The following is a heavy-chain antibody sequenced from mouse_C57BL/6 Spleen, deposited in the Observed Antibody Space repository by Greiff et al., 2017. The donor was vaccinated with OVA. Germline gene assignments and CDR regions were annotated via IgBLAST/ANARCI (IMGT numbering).Heavy chain of an antibody. CDR1: GYTFTDYE. V-gene: IGHV1-15*01. CDR3: TRTGITTVVATYYYAMDY. CDR2: IDPETGGT. J-gene: IGHJ4*01. Sequence: QVQLQQSGAELVRPGASVTLSCKASGYTFTDYEMHWVKQTPVHGLEWIGAIDPETGGTAYNQKFKGKAILTADKSSSTAYMELRSLTSEDSAVYYCTRTGITTVVATYYYAMDYWGQGTSVTVSS. D-gene: IGHD1-1*01.